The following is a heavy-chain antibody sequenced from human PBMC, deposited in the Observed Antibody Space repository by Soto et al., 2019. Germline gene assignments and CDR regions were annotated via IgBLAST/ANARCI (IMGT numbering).Heavy chain of an antibody. CDR2: IWYDGSEK. D-gene: IGHD6-6*01. V-gene: IGHV3-33*01. CDR1: GLTFSSYG. CDR3: ARDLSTGGSSLKLNL. J-gene: IGHJ4*02. Sequence: GGSLRLSCAASGLTFSSYGMHWVRQAPGKGLEWVAVIWYDGSEKYYADSVKGRFTISRDNSKNTLFLQMNSLRAEDMALYYCARDLSTGGSSLKLNLWGQGTLVTVSS.